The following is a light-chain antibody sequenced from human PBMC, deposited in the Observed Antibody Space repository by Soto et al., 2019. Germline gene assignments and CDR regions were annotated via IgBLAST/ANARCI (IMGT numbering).Light chain of an antibody. CDR3: QQYNSYSWT. Sequence: DIQMTQSPSTLSASVGDRVTITCRASQSISSWLAWYQQKPGKAPKLLIYDASSLESGVPSRFSGRGSGIEFTLTISSLQPDDFATYYCQQYNSYSWTFGQGTKVEIK. J-gene: IGKJ1*01. CDR1: QSISSW. V-gene: IGKV1-5*01. CDR2: DAS.